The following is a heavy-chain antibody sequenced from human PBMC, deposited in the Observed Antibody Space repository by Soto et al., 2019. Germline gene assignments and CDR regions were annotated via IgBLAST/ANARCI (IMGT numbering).Heavy chain of an antibody. Sequence: QVQLVQSGAEVKKPGSSVKVSCKASGGTFSSYAISWVRQAPGQGLEWMGGVIPIFGTANYAQKFQGRVTITADKSTRTAYMELSSLRSEDTAVYYGARGRERWLQFPGMDVWGQGTTVTVSS. CDR2: VIPIFGTA. CDR3: ARGRERWLQFPGMDV. D-gene: IGHD5-12*01. CDR1: GGTFSSYA. J-gene: IGHJ6*02. V-gene: IGHV1-69*06.